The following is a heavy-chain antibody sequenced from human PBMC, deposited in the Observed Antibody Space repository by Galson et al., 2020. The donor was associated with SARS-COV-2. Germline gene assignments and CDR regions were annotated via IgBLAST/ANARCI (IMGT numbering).Heavy chain of an antibody. Sequence: GESLKISCAASGFTFSSYGMHWVRQAPGKGLEWVAVISYDGSNKYYADSVKGRFTISRDNSKNTLYLQMNSLRAEDTSVYYCAKDPRDIGDFWSGYYSDYYYGMDVWGQGTTVTVSS. CDR3: AKDPRDIGDFWSGYYSDYYYGMDV. D-gene: IGHD3-3*01. CDR1: GFTFSSYG. J-gene: IGHJ6*02. CDR2: ISYDGSNK. V-gene: IGHV3-30*18.